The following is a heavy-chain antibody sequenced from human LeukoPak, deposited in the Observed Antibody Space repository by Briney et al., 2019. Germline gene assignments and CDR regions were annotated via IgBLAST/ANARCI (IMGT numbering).Heavy chain of an antibody. CDR3: ARGGYYDSSGYPRTFDY. D-gene: IGHD3-22*01. CDR2: INHSGST. CDR1: GGSFSGYY. V-gene: IGHV4-34*01. J-gene: IGHJ4*02. Sequence: SETLSLTCAVYGGSFSGYYWSWIRQPPGKGLEWIGEINHSGSTNYNPSLKSRVTISVDTSKNQFSLKLSSVTAADTAVYSCARGGYYDSSGYPRTFDYWGQGTLVTVSS.